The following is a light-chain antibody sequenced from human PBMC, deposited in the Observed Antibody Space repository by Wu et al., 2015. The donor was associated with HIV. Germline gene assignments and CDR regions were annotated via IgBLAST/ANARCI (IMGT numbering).Light chain of an antibody. CDR1: QSVSSN. Sequence: EIVMTQSPATLSVSPGERATLSCRASQSVSSNLAWYQQKPGQAPRLLIYGVSNRATGIPDRFSGSGSGTDFTLTISRLEPEDFALYYCQQYGSSLLTFGGGTKVEIK. CDR3: QQYGSSLLT. V-gene: IGKV3-20*01. CDR2: GVS. J-gene: IGKJ4*01.